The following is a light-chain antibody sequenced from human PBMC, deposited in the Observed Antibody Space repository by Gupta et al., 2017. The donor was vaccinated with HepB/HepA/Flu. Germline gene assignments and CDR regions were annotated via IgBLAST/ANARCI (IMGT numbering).Light chain of an antibody. CDR3: QERSDWPQCS. CDR1: QSVSKY. CDR2: DAS. V-gene: IGKV3-11*01. J-gene: IGKJ2*04. Sequence: EIVLTQSPATLSLSPGERATRSCRASQSVSKYLAWYQQKPGQAPRLLIFDASDRATGIPARFSGSGSGTEFTLTISSREPEDFAVYFCQERSDWPQCSFGQGTKLEIK.